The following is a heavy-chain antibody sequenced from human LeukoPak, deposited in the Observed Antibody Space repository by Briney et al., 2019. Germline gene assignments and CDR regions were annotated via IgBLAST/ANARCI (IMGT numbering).Heavy chain of an antibody. V-gene: IGHV3-53*01. J-gene: IGHJ3*02. CDR3: ARGLRYFDWSSPAFDI. D-gene: IGHD3-9*01. CDR2: IYSGGST. CDR1: GFTFSRYW. Sequence: GGSLRLSCAASGFTFSRYWMHWVRQAPGKGLEWVSVIYSGGSTYYSDSVKGRFTISRDNSKNTLYLQMNSLRAEDTAVYYCARGLRYFDWSSPAFDIWGQGTMVTVSS.